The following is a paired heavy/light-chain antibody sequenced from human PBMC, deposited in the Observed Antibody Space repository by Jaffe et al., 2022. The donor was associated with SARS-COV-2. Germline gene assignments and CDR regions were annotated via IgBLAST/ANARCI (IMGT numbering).Light chain of an antibody. Sequence: EIVLTQSPGTLSLSPGERATLSCRASQSVSSSSLAWYRQKPGQAPRFLIYGASTRATGIPDRFSGSGSGTDFTLTISRLEPEDFAVYYCQQYGGSPLYTFGQGTKLEIK. V-gene: IGKV3-20*01. CDR2: GAS. CDR1: QSVSSSS. CDR3: QQYGGSPLYT. J-gene: IGKJ2*01.
Heavy chain of an antibody. D-gene: IGHD3-10*01. CDR3: AKDDGYWLDP. CDR1: GGSISNYY. V-gene: IGHV4-59*01. J-gene: IGHJ5*02. Sequence: QVQLQESGPGLVKPSETLSLTCTVSGGSISNYYWSWIRQSPGKGLEWIGYIFYSGSTTYNPSLKSRVTISVDTSKNQFSLKLSSVTAADTAVYYCAKDDGYWLDPWGQGTLVTVSS. CDR2: IFYSGST.